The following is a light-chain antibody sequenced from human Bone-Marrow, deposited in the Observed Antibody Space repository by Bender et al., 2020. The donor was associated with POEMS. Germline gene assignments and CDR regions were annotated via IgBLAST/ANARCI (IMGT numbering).Light chain of an antibody. V-gene: IGLV2-14*02. CDR3: SSQTPTNILL. CDR2: DVS. J-gene: IGLJ2*01. CDR1: TSDVGSYNL. Sequence: QSALTQSASVSGSPGQSITISCTGTTSDVGSYNLVSWYQQHPGKAPKLIIFDVSDRPSGVSHRFSGSKSGNSASLTISGLQPEDEADYFCSSQTPTNILLFGGGTKVTVL.